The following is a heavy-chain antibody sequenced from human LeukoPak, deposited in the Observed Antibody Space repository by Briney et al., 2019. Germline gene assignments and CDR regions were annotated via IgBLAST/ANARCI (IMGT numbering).Heavy chain of an antibody. J-gene: IGHJ4*02. D-gene: IGHD4-17*01. V-gene: IGHV3-23*01. CDR2: ISGSGDST. CDR3: AKDPYGDYALFDY. Sequence: GSLRLSCAASGFTFSNYALSWVRQAPGKGLEWVSTISGSGDSTYYADSVKGRFTISRDNSKNTLYLQMNSLRAEDTAVYYCAKDPYGDYALFDYWGQGTLVTVPS. CDR1: GFTFSNYA.